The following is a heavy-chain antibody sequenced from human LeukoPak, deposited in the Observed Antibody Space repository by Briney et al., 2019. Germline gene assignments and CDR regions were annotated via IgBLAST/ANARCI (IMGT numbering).Heavy chain of an antibody. CDR3: ARGTSTFDY. CDR2: INHSGST. CDR1: GGSFSGYY. Sequence: SETLSLTCAVYGGSFSGYYWSWIRQPPGKGLEWIGEINHSGSTNYIPSLKSRVTISVDTSKNQFSLKLSSVTAADTAVYYCARGTSTFDYWGQGTLVTVSS. J-gene: IGHJ4*02. V-gene: IGHV4-34*01.